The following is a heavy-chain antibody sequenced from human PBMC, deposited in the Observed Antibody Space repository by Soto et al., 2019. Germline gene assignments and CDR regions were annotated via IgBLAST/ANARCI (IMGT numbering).Heavy chain of an antibody. V-gene: IGHV2-5*02. CDR2: IYWDDDK. CDR3: AHLPWQHLWPRAPVVY. D-gene: IGHD5-18*01. J-gene: IGHJ4*02. Sequence: SATTLVNPTQTLTLTCTFSGFSLSTSGVGVGWIRQPPGKALEWLGIIYWDDDKRYSPSLKSRVTITKDTSKNQLVLTMTNMDPVDTATYYCAHLPWQHLWPRAPVVYWGQGTPVTVSS. CDR1: GFSLSTSGVG.